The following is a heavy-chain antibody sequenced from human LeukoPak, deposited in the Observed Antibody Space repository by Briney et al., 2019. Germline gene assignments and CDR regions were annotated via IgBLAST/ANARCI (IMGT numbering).Heavy chain of an antibody. D-gene: IGHD3-22*01. CDR3: AFDYYDSSGYYYVPYFQH. CDR1: VFTLDDYA. J-gene: IGHJ1*01. CDR2: ISGDGGSK. Sequence: GGSLRLSSAASVFTLDDYAMHWGPHAPRKGLECVSHISGDGGSKYYAGTVKSRFTISRDSSKNSLYLKMNSLRNEDTALYYCAFDYYDSSGYYYVPYFQHWGQGTLVTVSS. V-gene: IGHV3-43*02.